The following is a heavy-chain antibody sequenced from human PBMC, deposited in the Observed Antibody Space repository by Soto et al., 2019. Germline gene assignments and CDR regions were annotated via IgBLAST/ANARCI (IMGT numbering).Heavy chain of an antibody. V-gene: IGHV3-23*01. CDR2: ITGGGRTT. CDR1: GFIFSTYA. D-gene: IGHD2-2*02. J-gene: IGHJ6*01. Sequence: EVQLLESGGGLVQPGESLRLSCTASGFIFSTYAMSWVRQAPGKGLEWVSTITGGGRTTYYADSVKGRVTISRDNAKNTLYLQMTSLRPEDTAIFYCAKIRPPYTPQGAMDVWGRGTPVSVSS. CDR3: AKIRPPYTPQGAMDV.